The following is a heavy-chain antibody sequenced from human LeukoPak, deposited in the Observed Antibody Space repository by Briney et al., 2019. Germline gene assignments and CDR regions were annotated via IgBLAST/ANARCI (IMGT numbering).Heavy chain of an antibody. CDR3: ARGEYGSGSYHIDY. CDR1: GFTVSSNY. J-gene: IGHJ4*02. Sequence: GGSLRLSCAASGFTVSSNYMSWVRQAPGKGLEWVSVIYSGGSTYYADSVKGRFTISRDNAKNSLYLQLNSLRAEDTAVYYCARGEYGSGSYHIDYWGQGTLVTVSS. D-gene: IGHD3-10*01. CDR2: IYSGGST. V-gene: IGHV3-53*01.